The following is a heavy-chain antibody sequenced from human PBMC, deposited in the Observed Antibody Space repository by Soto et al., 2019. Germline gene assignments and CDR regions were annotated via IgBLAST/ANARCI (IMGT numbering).Heavy chain of an antibody. CDR3: ARLIVVVPSGYLDP. J-gene: IGHJ5*02. CDR1: GGSISSGGYS. CDR2: IYHSGST. Sequence: TSETLSLTCNVSGGSISSGGYSWSWIRQPPGKGLEWIGYIYHSGSTYYNPSLKSRVTISVDRSKNQFSLRLSSVTAADTAVYYCARLIVVVPSGYLDPWGQGALVTVSS. V-gene: IGHV4-30-2*01. D-gene: IGHD2-2*01.